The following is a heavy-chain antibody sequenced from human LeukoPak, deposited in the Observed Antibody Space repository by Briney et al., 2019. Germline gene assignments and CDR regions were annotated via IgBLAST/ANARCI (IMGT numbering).Heavy chain of an antibody. CDR2: INQDGSEE. J-gene: IGHJ4*02. D-gene: IGHD5-12*01. Sequence: GVLRLSCAASGLTFSNYWMTWVRQAPGKGLEWVAHINQDGSEEHYMDSVKARFTISRDNAKNSLSLQMNSLRAEDTAVYYCVRDGGVSGYDLLDYWGQGTLVTVSS. V-gene: IGHV3-7*01. CDR3: VRDGGVSGYDLLDY. CDR1: GLTFSNYW.